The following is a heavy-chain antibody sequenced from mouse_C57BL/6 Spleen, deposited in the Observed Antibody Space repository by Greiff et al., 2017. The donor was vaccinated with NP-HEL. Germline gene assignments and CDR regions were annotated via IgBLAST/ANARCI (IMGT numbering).Heavy chain of an antibody. CDR3: TTIVTTVVDWNFDV. D-gene: IGHD1-1*01. CDR1: GFNIKDYY. V-gene: IGHV14-1*01. Sequence: EVQLQESGAELVRPGASVKLSCTASGFNIKDYYMHWVKQRPEQGLEWIGRIDPEDGDTEYAPKFQGKATMTADTSSNTAYLQLSSLTSEDTAVYYCTTIVTTVVDWNFDVWGTGTTVTVSS. J-gene: IGHJ1*03. CDR2: IDPEDGDT.